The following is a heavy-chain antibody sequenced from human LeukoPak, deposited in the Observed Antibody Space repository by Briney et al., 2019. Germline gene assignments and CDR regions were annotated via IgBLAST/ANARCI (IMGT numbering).Heavy chain of an antibody. D-gene: IGHD3-22*01. CDR2: ISAYNGNT. CDR3: ARGFTYYYDSSGYPILGY. CDR1: GYSFTRYG. J-gene: IGHJ4*02. V-gene: IGHV1-18*01. Sequence: APVKVSCKASGYSFTRYGITWVRQAPGQGLEWMGWISAYNGNTNYAQKLQDRVTMTTDTPTSTAYMELRSLRSDDTAVYYCARGFTYYYDSSGYPILGYWGQGTLVTVSS.